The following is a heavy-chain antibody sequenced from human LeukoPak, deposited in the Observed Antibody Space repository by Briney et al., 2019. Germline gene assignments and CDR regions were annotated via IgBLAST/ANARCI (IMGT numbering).Heavy chain of an antibody. CDR2: IYYSGST. CDR1: GGSISSGGYY. V-gene: IGHV4-31*03. D-gene: IGHD2/OR15-2a*01. CDR3: AKLSTSYFDY. J-gene: IGHJ4*02. Sequence: SQTLSLTCTVSGGSISSGGYYWSWIRQHPGKGLEWIGYIYYSGSTYYNPSLKSRVTISVDTSKNQFSRKLSSVTAADTAVYYCAKLSTSYFDYWGQGTLVTVSS.